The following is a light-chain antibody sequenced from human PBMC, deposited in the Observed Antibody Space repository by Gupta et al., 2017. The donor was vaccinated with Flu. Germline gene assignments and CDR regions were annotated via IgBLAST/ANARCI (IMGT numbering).Light chain of an antibody. CDR1: SSDVGGFNY. J-gene: IGLJ1*01. CDR2: EVT. V-gene: IGLV2-8*01. CDR3: SSDAGNNNYV. Sequence: QSALPQPPPSSAAPGPSVTISCTGTSSDVGGFNYVSWYQQRPGMAPKLMFYEVTKRPSGVPDRFSGSKSGNTASLTVSGLQAEDEADYYCSSDAGNNNYVFGTGTKVTVL.